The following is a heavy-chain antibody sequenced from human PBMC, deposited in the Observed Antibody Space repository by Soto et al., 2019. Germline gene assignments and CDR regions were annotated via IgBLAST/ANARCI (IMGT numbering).Heavy chain of an antibody. J-gene: IGHJ4*02. CDR2: ISSSSSYI. V-gene: IGHV3-21*01. D-gene: IGHD5-12*01. Sequence: SGRSLRLSCAASGFTFSSYSMNWVRQAPGKGLEWVSSISSSSSYIYYADSVKGRFTISRDNAKNSLYLQMNSLRAEDAAVYYCARDQRWLQLAFDYWGQGTLVTVSS. CDR3: ARDQRWLQLAFDY. CDR1: GFTFSSYS.